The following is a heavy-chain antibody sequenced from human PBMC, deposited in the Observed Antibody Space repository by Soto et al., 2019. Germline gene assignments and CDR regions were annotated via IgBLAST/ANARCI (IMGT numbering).Heavy chain of an antibody. CDR1: GGTFSSYA. J-gene: IGHJ4*02. Sequence: QVQLVQSGAEVKKPGSSVKVSCKASGGTFSSYAISWVRQAPGQGLEWMGGIIPIFGTANYAQKFQGRVTITADVSTSTAYMELSSLRSEDTAVYYCARGGYYYDSSGYPYYFDYWGQGTLVTVSS. CDR2: IIPIFGTA. CDR3: ARGGYYYDSSGYPYYFDY. D-gene: IGHD3-22*01. V-gene: IGHV1-69*01.